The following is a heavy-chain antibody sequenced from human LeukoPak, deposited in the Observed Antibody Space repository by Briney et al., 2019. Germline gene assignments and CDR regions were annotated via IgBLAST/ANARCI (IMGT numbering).Heavy chain of an antibody. Sequence: SETLSLTCSVSGGSISSYYWSWVRQPPGKGLEWSGYIYYSGSTNSSPHLNSRVTISVDTAKNQFSLKLSCVTAADTAVYYCASSRRDSSGYLDYWGQGTLVTVSS. CDR1: GGSISSYY. D-gene: IGHD3-22*01. CDR3: ASSRRDSSGYLDY. V-gene: IGHV4-59*08. J-gene: IGHJ4*02. CDR2: IYYSGST.